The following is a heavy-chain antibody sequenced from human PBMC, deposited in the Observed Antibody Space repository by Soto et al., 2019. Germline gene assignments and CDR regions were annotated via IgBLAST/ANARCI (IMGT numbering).Heavy chain of an antibody. V-gene: IGHV4-4*07. CDR1: GGSISSYY. CDR2: IYTSGST. D-gene: IGHD6-13*01. Sequence: PSETLSLTCTVSGGSISSYYWSWIRQPAGKGLEWIGRIYTSGSTNYNPSLKSRVTMSVDTSKNQFSLKLSSVTAADTAVYYCARDLWQLVRGLPHYYYGMDAWGQGTTVTVSS. J-gene: IGHJ6*02. CDR3: ARDLWQLVRGLPHYYYGMDA.